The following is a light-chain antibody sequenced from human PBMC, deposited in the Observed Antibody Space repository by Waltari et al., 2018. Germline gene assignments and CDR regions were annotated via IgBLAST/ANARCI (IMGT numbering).Light chain of an antibody. J-gene: IGLJ2*01. CDR1: SSDVGGSNF. V-gene: IGLV2-14*03. CDR2: YVS. Sequence: QSALTQPASVSGSPGQSITISCTGTSSDVGGSNFVSWYQHHPGKAPKLMIYYVSKRPSGVSNRFSGSKSGNTASLTISGLQAEDESDYYCSSHTSSSTVVFGGGTKLTVL. CDR3: SSHTSSSTVV.